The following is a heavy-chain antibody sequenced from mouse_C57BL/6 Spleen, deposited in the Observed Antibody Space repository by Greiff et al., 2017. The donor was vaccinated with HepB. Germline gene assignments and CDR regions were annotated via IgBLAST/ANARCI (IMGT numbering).Heavy chain of an antibody. CDR3: ARIKKIVATYVDY. CDR1: GYTFTSYW. CDR2: TNPTNGRT. Sequence: QVQLQQSGAELVKAGASVKMSCKASGYTFTSYWRHWVKQRLGQGLEWFAETNPTNGRTYYNEKFKSKATLTVDKAASTAYMLLSGPTFEDSAVYYCARIKKIVATYVDYWGQGTTLTVSS. D-gene: IGHD1-1*01. J-gene: IGHJ2*01. V-gene: IGHV1S81*02.